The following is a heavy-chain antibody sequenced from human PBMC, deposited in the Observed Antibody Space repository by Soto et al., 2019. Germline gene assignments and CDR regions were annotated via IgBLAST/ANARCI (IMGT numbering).Heavy chain of an antibody. CDR3: ARDEYSSGWYGSYYYYGMDV. CDR1: GGSISSYY. CDR2: IYTSGST. Sequence: SETLSLTCTVSGGSISSYYWSWIRQPAGKGLEWIGRIYTSGSTNYNPSLKSRVTMSVDTSKNQFSLKLSSVTAADTAVYYCARDEYSSGWYGSYYYYGMDVWGQGTTVTVSS. J-gene: IGHJ6*02. V-gene: IGHV4-4*07. D-gene: IGHD6-19*01.